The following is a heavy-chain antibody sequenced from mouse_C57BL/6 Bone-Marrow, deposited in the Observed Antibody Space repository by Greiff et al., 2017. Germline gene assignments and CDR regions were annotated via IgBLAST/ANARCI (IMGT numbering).Heavy chain of an antibody. CDR3: ARYYYSNRYYYAMDY. D-gene: IGHD2-5*01. CDR1: GFTFSSYT. V-gene: IGHV5-9*01. Sequence: EVKLVESGGGLVKPGGSLILSCAASGFTFSSYTMSWVRQTPEKRLEWVATISGGGGNTYYPDSVKGRFTISRDNAKNTLYLQMSSLRSEDTALYYCARYYYSNRYYYAMDYWGQGTSVTVSS. CDR2: ISGGGGNT. J-gene: IGHJ4*01.